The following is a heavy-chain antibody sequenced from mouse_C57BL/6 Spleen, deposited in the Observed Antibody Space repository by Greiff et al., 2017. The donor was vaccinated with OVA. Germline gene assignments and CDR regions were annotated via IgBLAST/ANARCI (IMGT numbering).Heavy chain of an antibody. CDR1: GYTFTEYT. CDR3: ARHEGHWDSFAY. Sequence: VQLQQSGAELVKPGASVKLSCKASGYTFTEYTIHWVKRRSGRGFGGFGWFYPGGGSIKDNEKFKDKATLTADKSSSTGYMELSRLTSEDSAVYFCARHEGHWDSFAYWGQGTLVTVSA. CDR2: FYPGGGSI. V-gene: IGHV1-62-2*01. J-gene: IGHJ3*01. D-gene: IGHD4-1*01.